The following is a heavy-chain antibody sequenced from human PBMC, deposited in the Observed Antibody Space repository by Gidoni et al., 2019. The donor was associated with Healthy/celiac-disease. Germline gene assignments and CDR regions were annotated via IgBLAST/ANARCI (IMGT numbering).Heavy chain of an antibody. V-gene: IGHV3-15*01. D-gene: IGHD1-26*01. Sequence: EVQMVESGGGLVKPGGSLRISCAASGFTVRNAWMSWVRQAPGKGLEWVGRIKSKTDGGTTDYAAPVKGRFTISRDDSKNTLYLQMNSLKTEDTAVYYCTTDVGNGYSGSYYWGQGTLVTVSS. J-gene: IGHJ4*02. CDR3: TTDVGNGYSGSYY. CDR2: IKSKTDGGTT. CDR1: GFTVRNAW.